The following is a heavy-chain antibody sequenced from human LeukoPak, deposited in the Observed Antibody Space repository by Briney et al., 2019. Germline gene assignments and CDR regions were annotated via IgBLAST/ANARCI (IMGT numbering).Heavy chain of an antibody. J-gene: IGHJ4*02. CDR1: GYTFTSYD. Sequence: ASVKVSCKASGYTFTSYDINWVRQATGQGLEWMGWMNPNSGNTGYAQKFQGRVTMTRNTSISTAYMELSSLRSEDTAVYYCARDSVLAVAGTLGYWGQGTLVTVSS. V-gene: IGHV1-8*01. CDR3: ARDSVLAVAGTLGY. CDR2: MNPNSGNT. D-gene: IGHD6-19*01.